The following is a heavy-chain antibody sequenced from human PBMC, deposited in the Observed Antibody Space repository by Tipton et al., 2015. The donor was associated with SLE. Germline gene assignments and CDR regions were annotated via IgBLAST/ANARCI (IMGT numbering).Heavy chain of an antibody. D-gene: IGHD2-21*01. CDR3: AREASYCGGDCYPSWFDP. Sequence: LSLTCTVSGGSISSYYWSWIRQPPGKGLEWIGSLYYSGTPNYNPSLKSRVTISVDTSKNQFSLKLSSVTAADTAVYYCAREASYCGGDCYPSWFDPWGQGTLVTVSS. J-gene: IGHJ5*02. CDR2: LYYSGTP. V-gene: IGHV4-59*12. CDR1: GGSISSYY.